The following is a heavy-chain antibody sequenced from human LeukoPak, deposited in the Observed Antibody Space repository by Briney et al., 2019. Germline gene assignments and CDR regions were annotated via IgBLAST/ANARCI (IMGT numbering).Heavy chain of an antibody. CDR1: GYTFTSYY. D-gene: IGHD3-22*01. CDR3: ARDRLYYYDSSGRDAFDI. V-gene: IGHV1-46*01. CDR2: INPSGGST. J-gene: IGHJ3*02. Sequence: GASVKVSCKASGYTFTSYYMHWVRQAPGQGLEWMGIINPSGGSTSYAQKFQGRVTMTRDTSTSTVYMEQSRLRPEDTAVYYCARDRLYYYDSSGRDAFDIWGQGTMVTVS.